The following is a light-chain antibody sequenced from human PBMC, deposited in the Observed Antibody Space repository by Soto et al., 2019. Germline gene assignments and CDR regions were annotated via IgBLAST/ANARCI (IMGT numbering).Light chain of an antibody. CDR2: DTS. V-gene: IGKV3-20*01. J-gene: IGKJ1*01. CDR1: QSVSSSY. Sequence: EIVLTQSPGTLSLSPGERATLSCRASQSVSSSYLAWYQQKPGQAPRLLIYDTSRRATGIPDRFSGSGSGTDFTLTISRLEPEDFAVYYCQKYGSFGQGTQVET. CDR3: QKYGS.